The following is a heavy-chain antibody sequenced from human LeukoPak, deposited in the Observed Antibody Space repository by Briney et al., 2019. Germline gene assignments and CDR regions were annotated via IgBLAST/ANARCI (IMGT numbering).Heavy chain of an antibody. D-gene: IGHD3-10*01. CDR2: IYYTGST. V-gene: IGHV4-39*07. Sequence: SSETLSLTCSVSGGSISSHSYYWGWIRQPPGKGLEWIASIYYTGSTNYNPSLKSRVTISVDTSKKQFSLKLSSVTAADTAVYYCAGNYYGSGSYYSEDRYWGQGTLVTVSS. J-gene: IGHJ4*02. CDR3: AGNYYGSGSYYSEDRY. CDR1: GGSISSHSYY.